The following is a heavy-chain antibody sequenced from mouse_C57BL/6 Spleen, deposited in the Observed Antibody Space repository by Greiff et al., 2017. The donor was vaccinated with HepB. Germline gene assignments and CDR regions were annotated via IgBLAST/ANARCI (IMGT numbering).Heavy chain of an antibody. J-gene: IGHJ4*01. CDR1: GFNIKDDY. CDR3: TYYGSTLYYAMDY. D-gene: IGHD1-1*01. CDR2: IDPENGDT. V-gene: IGHV14-4*01. Sequence: EVQLQQSGAELVRPGASVKLSCTASGFNIKDDYMHWVKQRPEQGLEWIGWIDPENGDTEYASKFQGKATITADTSSNTAYLQLSSLTSEDTAVYYCTYYGSTLYYAMDYWGQGTSVTVSS.